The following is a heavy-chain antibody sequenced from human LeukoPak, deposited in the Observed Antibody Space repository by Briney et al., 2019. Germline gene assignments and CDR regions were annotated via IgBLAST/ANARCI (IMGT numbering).Heavy chain of an antibody. CDR3: ARTTAYSGGDCTRAPLYNWFDP. J-gene: IGHJ5*02. V-gene: IGHV4-34*01. CDR2: INHSGST. CDR1: GGSFSGYY. D-gene: IGHD2-21*01. Sequence: KPSETLSLTCAVYGGSFSGYYWGWIRQPPGKGLEWIGEINHSGSTNYNPSLKSRVTISVDTSKNQFSLKLSSVTAADTSVYYCARTTAYSGGDCTRAPLYNWFDPWGQGTLVTVSS.